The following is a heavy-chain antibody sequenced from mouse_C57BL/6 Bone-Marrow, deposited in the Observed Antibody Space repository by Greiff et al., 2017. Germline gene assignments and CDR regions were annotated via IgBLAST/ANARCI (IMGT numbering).Heavy chain of an antibody. J-gene: IGHJ2*01. Sequence: QVQLQQSGAELVRPGTSVNVSCKASGYAFPNYLIEWVKQRPGQGLEWIGVINPGSGGTNYNEKFKGKATLTAEKYSSTAYMQHSSLTSEDSAVYFCARKVGSSYLYFDYWGQGTTLTVSS. CDR3: ARKVGSSYLYFDY. V-gene: IGHV1-54*01. CDR1: GYAFPNYL. D-gene: IGHD1-1*01. CDR2: INPGSGGT.